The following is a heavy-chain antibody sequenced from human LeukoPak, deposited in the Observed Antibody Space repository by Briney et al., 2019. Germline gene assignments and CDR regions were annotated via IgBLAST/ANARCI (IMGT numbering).Heavy chain of an antibody. CDR3: ARDLGYSSSWAFDY. J-gene: IGHJ4*02. Sequence: PGGSLRLSCAASGFAFSSHFMHWVRQAPGKGLEWVAVISYDGSNKYYADSVKGRFTISRDNSKNTLYLQMNSLRAEDTAVYYCARDLGYSSSWAFDYWGQRTLVTVSS. CDR2: ISYDGSNK. D-gene: IGHD6-6*01. V-gene: IGHV3-30-3*01. CDR1: GFAFSSHF.